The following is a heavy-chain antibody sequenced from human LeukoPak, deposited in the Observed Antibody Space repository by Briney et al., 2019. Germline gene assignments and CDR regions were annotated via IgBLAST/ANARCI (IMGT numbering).Heavy chain of an antibody. CDR1: GFTFSSYA. J-gene: IGHJ6*02. CDR2: ISYDGSNK. CDR3: ARDPNWNDDNYYYYGMDV. V-gene: IGHV3-30-3*01. D-gene: IGHD1-20*01. Sequence: GGSLRLSCAASGFTFSSYAMHWVRQAPGRGLEWVAVISYDGSNKYYADSVKGRFTISRDNSKNTLYLQMNSLRAEDTAVYYCARDPNWNDDNYYYYGMDVWGQGTTVTVSS.